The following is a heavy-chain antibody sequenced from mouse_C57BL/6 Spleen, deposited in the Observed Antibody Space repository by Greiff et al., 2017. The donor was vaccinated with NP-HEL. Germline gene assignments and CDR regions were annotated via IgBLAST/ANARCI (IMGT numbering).Heavy chain of an antibody. J-gene: IGHJ2*01. Sequence: QVQLKESGPELVKPGASVKLSCKASGYTFTSYDINWVKQRPGQGLEWIGWIYPRDGSTKYNEKFKGKATLTVDTSSSTAYMELHSLTSEDSAVYFCASQLGRHYFDYWGQGTTLTVSS. D-gene: IGHD4-1*01. CDR3: ASQLGRHYFDY. CDR2: IYPRDGST. CDR1: GYTFTSYD. V-gene: IGHV1-85*01.